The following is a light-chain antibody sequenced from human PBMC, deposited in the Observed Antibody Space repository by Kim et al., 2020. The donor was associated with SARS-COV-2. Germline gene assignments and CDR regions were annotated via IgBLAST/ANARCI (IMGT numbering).Light chain of an antibody. V-gene: IGKV3-11*01. CDR1: QSVSKS. Sequence: WTPGERATPACRASQSVSKSLGWYQQKTGQAPRLLTYDASNRATGIPARFSGSGSVTDFTLTISSLEPEDFAVYYCQQRSKWPLTFGGGTKVDIK. CDR3: QQRSKWPLT. CDR2: DAS. J-gene: IGKJ4*01.